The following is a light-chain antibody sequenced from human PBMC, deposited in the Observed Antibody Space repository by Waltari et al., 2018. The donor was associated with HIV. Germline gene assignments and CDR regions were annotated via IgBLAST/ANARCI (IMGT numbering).Light chain of an antibody. CDR2: GAS. CDR3: HQYNKWPLEK. J-gene: IGKJ1*01. V-gene: IGKV3-15*01. Sequence: EIVLTQSPGTLSLSPGERATLSCRASQSIVSRYLAWYQQKPGRAPRLLIYGASTRAPGVPARFTGSGSGTEFTLTISSLQSEDFAVYYCHQYNKWPLEKVGQGTKVEI. CDR1: QSIVSRY.